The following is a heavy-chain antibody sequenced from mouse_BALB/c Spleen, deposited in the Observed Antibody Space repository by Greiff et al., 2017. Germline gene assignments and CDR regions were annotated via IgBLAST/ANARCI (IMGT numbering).Heavy chain of an antibody. CDR2: IRLKSNNYAT. D-gene: IGHD2-14*01. V-gene: IGHV6-6*02. J-gene: IGHJ4*01. Sequence: EVKLMESGGGLVQPGGSMKLSCVASGFTFSNYWMNWVRQSPEKGLEWVAEIRLKSNNYATHYAESVKGRFTISRDDSKSSVYLQMNNLRAEDTGIYYCTRGVRGYYAMDYWGQGTSVTVSS. CDR3: TRGVRGYYAMDY. CDR1: GFTFSNYW.